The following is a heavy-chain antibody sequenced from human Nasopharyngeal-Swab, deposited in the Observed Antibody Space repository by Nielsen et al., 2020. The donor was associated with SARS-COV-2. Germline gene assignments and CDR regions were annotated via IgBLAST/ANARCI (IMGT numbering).Heavy chain of an antibody. CDR2: FFHSGRT. Sequence: SETLSLTCPVSGGSISSYYWSWIRKPPGKSLEGFGFFFHSGRTDYNPSLKSRVTMSIDTSRTQFYLNLTSVTAADTPIYYCVRGKGDDYYFDLWGRGTLVNVSS. CDR1: GGSISSYY. J-gene: IGHJ2*01. V-gene: IGHV4-59*01. CDR3: VRGKGDDYYFDL. D-gene: IGHD4-11*01.